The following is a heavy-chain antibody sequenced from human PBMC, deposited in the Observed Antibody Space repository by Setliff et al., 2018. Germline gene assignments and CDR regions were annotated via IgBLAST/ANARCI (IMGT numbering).Heavy chain of an antibody. CDR2: MNPNSGNA. V-gene: IGHV1-8*01. CDR1: GYTVTSYD. CDR3: ARGTAAGTHYYYGMDV. D-gene: IGHD6-13*01. Sequence: ASVKVSCKASGYTVTSYDINWVRQATGQGLEWMGWMNPNSGNAGYAQKFQGRVTMTRNTSISTAYMELSSLRSEDTAVYYCARGTAAGTHYYYGMDVWGQGTTVTVSS. J-gene: IGHJ6*02.